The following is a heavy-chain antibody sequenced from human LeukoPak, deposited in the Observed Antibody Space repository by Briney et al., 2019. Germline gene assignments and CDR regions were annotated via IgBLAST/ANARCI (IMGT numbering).Heavy chain of an antibody. J-gene: IGHJ3*02. CDR1: GFTFDDYA. V-gene: IGHV3-9*01. D-gene: IGHD4-17*01. CDR3: AKGAMTTETRDAFDI. CDR2: ISWNSGSI. Sequence: GGSLRLSCAASGFTFDDYAMPWVRQAPGKGLEWVSGISWNSGSIGYADSVKGRFTISRDNAKNSLYLQMNSLRAEDTALYYCAKGAMTTETRDAFDIWGQGTMVTVSS.